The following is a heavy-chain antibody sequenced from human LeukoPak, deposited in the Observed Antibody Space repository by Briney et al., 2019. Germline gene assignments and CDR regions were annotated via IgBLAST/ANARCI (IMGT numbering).Heavy chain of an antibody. J-gene: IGHJ4*02. CDR2: IYTGGST. Sequence: PGGSLRLSCAASGFTVSSNYISWVRQAPGKGLEWVSVIYTGGSTYYADSVKGRFTISRDNSKNTLYLQMNSLRAEDTAVYYCARGAIIAARPLDYWGQRTLVTVSS. D-gene: IGHD6-6*01. CDR1: GFTVSSNY. CDR3: ARGAIIAARPLDY. V-gene: IGHV3-53*01.